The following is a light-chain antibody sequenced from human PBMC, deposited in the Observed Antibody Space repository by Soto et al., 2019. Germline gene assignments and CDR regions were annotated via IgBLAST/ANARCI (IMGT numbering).Light chain of an antibody. CDR2: GAS. CDR1: HGIRND. J-gene: IGKJ4*01. Sequence: AIQMTQSPSSLSASVGDRVTITCRASHGIRNDLGWYQQKSGKAPKLLIYGASSLQSGVPSRFSGSGSGTEFTLTISSLQPEDFATYYCQQSYSTPLTFGGGTKVDI. CDR3: QQSYSTPLT. V-gene: IGKV1-6*01.